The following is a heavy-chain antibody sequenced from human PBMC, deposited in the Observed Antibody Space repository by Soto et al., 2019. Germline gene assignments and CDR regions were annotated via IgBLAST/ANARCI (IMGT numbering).Heavy chain of an antibody. V-gene: IGHV4-4*07. CDR3: AREAPWLRITMVRGVMNGGFDP. J-gene: IGHJ5*02. CDR2: IYTSGST. CDR1: GGSISSYY. D-gene: IGHD3-10*01. Sequence: PSETLSLTCTVSGGSISSYYWSWIRQPAGKGLEWIGRIYTSGSTNYNPSLKSRVTMSVDTSKNQFSLKLSSVTAADTAVYYCAREAPWLRITMVRGVMNGGFDPWGQGTLVTVSS.